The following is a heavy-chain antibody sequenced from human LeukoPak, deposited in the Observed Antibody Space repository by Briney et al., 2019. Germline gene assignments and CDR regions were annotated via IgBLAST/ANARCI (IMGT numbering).Heavy chain of an antibody. CDR2: ISGSGGST. D-gene: IGHD2-2*01. V-gene: IGHV3-23*01. CDR1: GFTFSSYA. CDR3: AKVLIIVVVPAATRAFDY. J-gene: IGHJ4*02. Sequence: GGSLRLSCAASGFTFSSYAMSWVRQAPGKGLEWVSAISGSGGSTYYADSVKGRFTISRDNSKNTLYLQMNSLRAEDTAVYYCAKVLIIVVVPAATRAFDYWGQGTLVTVSS.